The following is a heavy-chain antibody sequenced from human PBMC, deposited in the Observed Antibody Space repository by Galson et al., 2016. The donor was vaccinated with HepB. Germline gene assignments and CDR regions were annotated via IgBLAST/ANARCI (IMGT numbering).Heavy chain of an antibody. CDR1: GYTFNTYN. V-gene: IGHV1-46*02. CDR3: ARELDHSFYFDY. Sequence: SVKVSCKASGYTFNTYNMHWVRQAPGQGLEWMGIIKPSGGNTIYAQKFQDRITMTRDTSTSTVYMELISLRSEDTAVYYCARELDHSFYFDYWGQGTRVTVSP. D-gene: IGHD1-14*01. CDR2: IKPSGGNT. J-gene: IGHJ4*02.